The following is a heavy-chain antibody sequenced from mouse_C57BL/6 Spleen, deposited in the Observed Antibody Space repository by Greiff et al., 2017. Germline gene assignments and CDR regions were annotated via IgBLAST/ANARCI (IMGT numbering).Heavy chain of an antibody. CDR2: ISSGSSTI. Sequence: DVKLVESGGGLVKPGGSLKLSCAASGFTFSDYGMHWVRPAPEKGLEWVAYISSGSSTIYYADTVKGRFTISRDNAKNTLCLQMTSLRSEDTAMYYCARSAITTVVDYYARDYWGQGTSVTVSS. V-gene: IGHV5-17*01. CDR3: ARSAITTVVDYYARDY. J-gene: IGHJ4*01. D-gene: IGHD1-1*01. CDR1: GFTFSDYG.